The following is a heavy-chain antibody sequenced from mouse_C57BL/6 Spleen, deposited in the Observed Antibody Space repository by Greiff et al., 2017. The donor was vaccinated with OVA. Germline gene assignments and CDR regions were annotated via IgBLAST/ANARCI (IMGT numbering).Heavy chain of an antibody. CDR1: GYTFTSYD. D-gene: IGHD1-1*01. CDR3: ARGDYGRDWYFDV. Sequence: VMLVESGPELVKPGASVKLSCKASGYTFTSYDINWVKQRPGQGLEWIGWIYPRDGSTKYNEKFKGKATLTVDTSSSTAYMELHSLTSEDSAVYFCARGDYGRDWYFDVWGTGTTVTVSS. J-gene: IGHJ1*03. CDR2: IYPRDGST. V-gene: IGHV1-85*01.